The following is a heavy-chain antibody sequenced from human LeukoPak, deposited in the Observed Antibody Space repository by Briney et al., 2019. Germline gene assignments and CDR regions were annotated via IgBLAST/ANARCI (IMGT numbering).Heavy chain of an antibody. V-gene: IGHV4-34*01. Sequence: SETLSLTCAVYGGSFSGYYWSWIRQPPRKGLEWIGEINHSGSTNYNPSLKSRVTISVDTSKNQFSLKLSSVTAADTAVYYCARGLQPTNIVVVPAAYYFDYWGQGTLVTVSS. J-gene: IGHJ4*02. D-gene: IGHD2-2*01. CDR3: ARGLQPTNIVVVPAAYYFDY. CDR2: INHSGST. CDR1: GGSFSGYY.